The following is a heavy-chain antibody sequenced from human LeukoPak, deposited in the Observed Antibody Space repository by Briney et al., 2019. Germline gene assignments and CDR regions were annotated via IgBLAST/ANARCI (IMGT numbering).Heavy chain of an antibody. CDR3: ARDYSAYYDNSGYYYN. V-gene: IGHV3-30-3*01. J-gene: IGHJ4*02. CDR1: GFAFNNYA. CDR2: ISYDGSNK. Sequence: PGRSLRLSCAASGFAFNNYAMHWVRQAPGKGLEWVAFISYDGSNKYYADSVKGRFTISRDNSKNTLYLQMNSLRAEDTAVYYCARDYSAYYDNSGYYYNWGQGTLVTVSS. D-gene: IGHD3-22*01.